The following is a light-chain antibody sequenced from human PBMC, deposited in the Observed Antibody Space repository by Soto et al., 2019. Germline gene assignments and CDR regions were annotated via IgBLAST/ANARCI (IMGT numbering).Light chain of an antibody. J-gene: IGKJ1*01. CDR3: LQHNSYPRT. CDR2: AAS. V-gene: IGKV1-9*01. Sequence: GESVTITCRASQVISTSLAWYQVKPGKAPKLLIYAASTLESGVPSRFSATVSGTEFSLTITSLQPEDFATYYCLQHNSYPRTFGQGTKVDI. CDR1: QVISTS.